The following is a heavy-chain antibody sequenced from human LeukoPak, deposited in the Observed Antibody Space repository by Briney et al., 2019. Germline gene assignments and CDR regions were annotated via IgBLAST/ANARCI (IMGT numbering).Heavy chain of an antibody. J-gene: IGHJ4*02. Sequence: GGSLRLSCAASGFTFSSYSMNWVRQAPGKGLEWVSYISSSSTTIYYADSVEGRFTISRDNAKNSLFLQMNSLRAEDTAVYYCARGRWLIDYWGQGTLVTVSS. D-gene: IGHD4-23*01. CDR2: ISSSSTTI. CDR1: GFTFSSYS. V-gene: IGHV3-48*01. CDR3: ARGRWLIDY.